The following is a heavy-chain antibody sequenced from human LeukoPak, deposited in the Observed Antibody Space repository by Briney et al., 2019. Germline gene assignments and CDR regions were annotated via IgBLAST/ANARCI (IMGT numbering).Heavy chain of an antibody. CDR3: AKDHLPGIVVADRDY. J-gene: IGHJ4*02. CDR2: ISGSGGTT. D-gene: IGHD6-19*01. V-gene: IGHV3-23*01. CDR1: GFTFSSYE. Sequence: GGSLRLSCAASGFTFSSYEMNWARQAPGKGLEWVSAISGSGGTTYYADSVKGRFTISRDNSKNTLYLQITSLRAEDTGVYYCAKDHLPGIVVADRDYWGQGTLVTVSS.